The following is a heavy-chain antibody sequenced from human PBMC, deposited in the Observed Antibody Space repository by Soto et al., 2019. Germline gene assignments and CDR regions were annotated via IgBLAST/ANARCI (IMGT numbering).Heavy chain of an antibody. J-gene: IGHJ4*02. D-gene: IGHD3-10*01. CDR1: GFTFNNYA. CDR2: ITGSGGDT. CDR3: AKLGSSAWSPHYYFDY. Sequence: GGSLRLSCAASGFTFNNYAMGWVRQAPGKGLEWVSAITGSGGDTYYLDSVKGRFTISRDNSKNTLFLQMNSLRAEDTAIYYCAKLGSSAWSPHYYFDYWGQGTRVTVSS. V-gene: IGHV3-23*01.